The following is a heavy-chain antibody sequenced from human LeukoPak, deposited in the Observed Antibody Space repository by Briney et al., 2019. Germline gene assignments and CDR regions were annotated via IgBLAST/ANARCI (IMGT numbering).Heavy chain of an antibody. J-gene: IGHJ5*02. CDR2: IKQDGSEK. V-gene: IGHV3-7*03. Sequence: GGSLRLSCAASGFTFSSYWMSWVRQARGKGLEGVANIKQDGSEKYYVGPVKGRFTISRDNANNSLYLQMNSLRAEDTAVYYCARDEGNWFDPWGQGTLVTVSS. CDR1: GFTFSSYW. CDR3: ARDEGNWFDP.